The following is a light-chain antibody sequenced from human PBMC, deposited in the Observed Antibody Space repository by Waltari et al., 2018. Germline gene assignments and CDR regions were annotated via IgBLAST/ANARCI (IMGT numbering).Light chain of an antibody. Sequence: QLVLTQSPSASASLGASVKLTCTLSSGHINNVIAWLQQRPEKGPRYLMKVNSDGSHNKGDEIPDRFSGSGSGAERYPSISSLQSEDEADYICQTGGHGTWVFGGGTKLTVL. CDR2: VNSDGSH. CDR3: QTGGHGTWV. V-gene: IGLV4-69*01. J-gene: IGLJ3*02. CDR1: SGHINNV.